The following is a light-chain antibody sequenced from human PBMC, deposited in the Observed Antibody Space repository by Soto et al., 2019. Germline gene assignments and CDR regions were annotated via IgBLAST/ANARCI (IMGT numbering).Light chain of an antibody. CDR3: QQRSNWPLT. V-gene: IGKV3-11*01. CDR2: DTS. Sequence: EIVLTQSPATLSLSPGERATLSCRASQSVSSYLAWYQQKPGQIPRLLIYDTSNRATGTPARFSGSGSGTDFTLTISSLEPEDFAVYSCQQRSNWPLTFGGGTKVEIK. CDR1: QSVSSY. J-gene: IGKJ4*01.